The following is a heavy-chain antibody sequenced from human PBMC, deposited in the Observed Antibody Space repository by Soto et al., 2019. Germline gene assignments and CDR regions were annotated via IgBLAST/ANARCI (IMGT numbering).Heavy chain of an antibody. CDR1: DGSFSGYY. J-gene: IGHJ5*02. V-gene: IGHV4-34*01. CDR3: ARKGRYCSSSSCYAWWFDP. Sequence: QVPLQQWGAGLLKPSETLSLTCAVYDGSFSGYYWTWIRQPPGKVLAWIGEINHRGSTNYNPSLKSRDTLSADTSKNHFSLKLSSVTAADTAIYYCARKGRYCSSSSCYAWWFDPGGQGTLVTVSS. CDR2: INHRGST. D-gene: IGHD2-2*01.